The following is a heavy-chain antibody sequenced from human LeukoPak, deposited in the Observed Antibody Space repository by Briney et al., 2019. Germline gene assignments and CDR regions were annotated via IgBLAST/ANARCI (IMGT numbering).Heavy chain of an antibody. CDR1: GFILSTHW. D-gene: IGHD3-16*02. V-gene: IGHV3-7*03. Sequence: GGSLRLSCTASGFILSTHWMSWVRQAPGKGLEWVANINPDGTEQYYADSLKGRFTISRDNSKNSLYLQMNSLRAEDTAFYYCSRYLDAYDIWGQGTMVTVSS. J-gene: IGHJ3*02. CDR3: SRYLDAYDI. CDR2: INPDGTEQ.